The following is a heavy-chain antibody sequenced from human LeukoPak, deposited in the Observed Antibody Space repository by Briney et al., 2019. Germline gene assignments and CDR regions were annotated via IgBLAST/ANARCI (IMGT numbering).Heavy chain of an antibody. CDR1: GFTFDDYA. V-gene: IGHV3-43D*03. CDR2: ISWDGGST. J-gene: IGHJ6*03. D-gene: IGHD3-10*01. CDR3: AKSALVRGVIIGNYYYYMDV. Sequence: PGGSLRLSCAASGFTFDDYAMHWVRQAPGKGLEWVSLISWDGGSTYYADSVKGRFTISRDNSKNSLYLQMNSLSAEDTALYYCAKSALVRGVIIGNYYYYMDVWGKGTTVTVSS.